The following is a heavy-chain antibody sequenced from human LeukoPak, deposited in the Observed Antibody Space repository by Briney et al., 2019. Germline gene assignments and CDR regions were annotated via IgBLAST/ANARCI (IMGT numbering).Heavy chain of an antibody. D-gene: IGHD5-12*01. Sequence: GGSLRLSCAASGFTFSSYAMSWVRQAPGKGLEWVSAISGSGGSTYYADSVKGRFTISRDNSKNTLYLQMNSLRAEDTAVYYCAGNDLYSGYVPDYWGQGTLVTVSS. CDR2: ISGSGGST. J-gene: IGHJ4*02. V-gene: IGHV3-23*01. CDR3: AGNDLYSGYVPDY. CDR1: GFTFSSYA.